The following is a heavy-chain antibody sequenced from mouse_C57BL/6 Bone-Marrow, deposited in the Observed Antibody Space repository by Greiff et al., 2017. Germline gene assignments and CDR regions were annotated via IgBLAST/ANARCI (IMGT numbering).Heavy chain of an antibody. J-gene: IGHJ4*01. D-gene: IGHD2-1*01. CDR1: GFSLTSYG. V-gene: IGHV2-5*01. Sequence: QVQLKESGPGLVQPSQSLSITCTVSGFSLTSYGVHWVRQSPGKGLEWLGVIWRGGSTDYNAAFMSRLSITKDNSKSQVFFKMNSLQADDTAIYYCAKRLYYGNLYAMDYWGQGTSVTVSS. CDR2: IWRGGST. CDR3: AKRLYYGNLYAMDY.